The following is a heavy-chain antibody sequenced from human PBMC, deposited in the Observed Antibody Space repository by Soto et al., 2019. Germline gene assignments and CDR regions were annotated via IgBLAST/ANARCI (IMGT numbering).Heavy chain of an antibody. V-gene: IGHV3-21*01. Sequence: LVESGGGLVKPGGSLRLSCAASGFTFSESSLKWVRQAPGKGLEWVSSINARSTHIFYADSAKGRFTISRDNAKNSLFLQMDNLTAEDTAVYYCARGGGSLNFWGQGTLVTVSS. CDR3: ARGGGSLNF. D-gene: IGHD2-15*01. CDR2: INARSTHI. CDR1: GFTFSESS. J-gene: IGHJ4*02.